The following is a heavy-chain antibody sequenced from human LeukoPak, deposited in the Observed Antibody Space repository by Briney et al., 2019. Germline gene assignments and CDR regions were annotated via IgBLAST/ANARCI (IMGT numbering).Heavy chain of an antibody. D-gene: IGHD3-22*01. V-gene: IGHV3-30*03. J-gene: IGHJ6*02. Sequence: QPGRSLRLSCAVSGFTFDSYGMHWVRQAPGKGLEWVAVISFDGGNKYYADSVKGRFTISRDNSKNTLYLQMNSLRAEDTAVYYCARDRYYYDSSGYYYNYYSGMDVWGQGTTVTVSS. CDR1: GFTFDSYG. CDR2: ISFDGGNK. CDR3: ARDRYYYDSSGYYYNYYSGMDV.